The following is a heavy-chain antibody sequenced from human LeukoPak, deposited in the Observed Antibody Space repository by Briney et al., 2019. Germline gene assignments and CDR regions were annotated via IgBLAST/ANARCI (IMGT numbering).Heavy chain of an antibody. CDR1: GFPFNTYA. D-gene: IGHD1-26*01. Sequence: GGSLRLSCAASGFPFNTYAMSWVRQAPGKGLEWVSGSSGPSGNTYYADSVKGRFTISRDSSKNTLYLQMNSLRAEDTAVYYCAKGSGSYESTDFDYWGQGTLVTVSS. J-gene: IGHJ4*02. V-gene: IGHV3-23*01. CDR2: SSGPSGNT. CDR3: AKGSGSYESTDFDY.